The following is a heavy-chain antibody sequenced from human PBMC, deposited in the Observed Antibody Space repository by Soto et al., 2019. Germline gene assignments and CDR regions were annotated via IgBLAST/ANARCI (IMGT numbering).Heavy chain of an antibody. CDR2: INPNSGGT. Sequence: ASVKVSCKASGYTFTGYYMHWVRQAPGQGLEWMGWINPNSGGTNYAQKFQGRVTMTRDTSISTAYMELSRLRSDDTAVYYCARDWAGYSSSWPFDYWGQGTLVPVSP. CDR3: ARDWAGYSSSWPFDY. V-gene: IGHV1-2*02. CDR1: GYTFTGYY. D-gene: IGHD6-13*01. J-gene: IGHJ4*02.